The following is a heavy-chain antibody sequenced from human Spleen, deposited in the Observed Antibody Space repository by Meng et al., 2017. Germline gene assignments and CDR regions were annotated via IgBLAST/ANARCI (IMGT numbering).Heavy chain of an antibody. V-gene: IGHV3-23*01. D-gene: IGHD4-17*01. CDR1: GFTFSSSA. CDR2: ISGSGGTT. CDR3: AQVSHYGDYDPNCFDY. Sequence: GESLKISCAASGFTFSSSAMSWVRQAPGKGLEWDSVISGSGGTTYYADSVKGRLTISRDNSKNTLCLRVNSLRVEDTTLYSYAQVSHYGDYDPNCFDYWGQGTMVTVYS. J-gene: IGHJ4*03.